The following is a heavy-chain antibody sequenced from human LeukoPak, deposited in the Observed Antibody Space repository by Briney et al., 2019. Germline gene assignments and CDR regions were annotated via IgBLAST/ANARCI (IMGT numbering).Heavy chain of an antibody. J-gene: IGHJ4*02. CDR3: ARVSPNTVPTLQYFDY. CDR2: IKQDGSEK. CDR1: GFTFSSYW. D-gene: IGHD4-17*01. V-gene: IGHV3-7*01. Sequence: PGRSLRLSCAASGFTFSSYWMSWVRQAPGKGLEWVGNIKQDGSEKYYVDSVKGRFTISRDNAKNSLYLQMNSLRAEDTAVYYCARVSPNTVPTLQYFDYWGQGTLVTVSS.